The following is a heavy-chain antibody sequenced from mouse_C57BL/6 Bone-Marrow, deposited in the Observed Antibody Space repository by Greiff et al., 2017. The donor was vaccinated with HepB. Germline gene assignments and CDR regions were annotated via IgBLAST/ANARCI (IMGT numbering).Heavy chain of an antibody. CDR3: ARGKLITGYWYFDV. CDR2: IYPGSGST. V-gene: IGHV1-55*01. D-gene: IGHD1-3*01. J-gene: IGHJ1*03. CDR1: GYTFTSYW. Sequence: VKLQQPGAELVKPGASVKMSCKASGYTFTSYWITWVKQRPGQGLEWIGDIYPGSGSTNYNEKFKSKATLTVDTSSSTAYMQLSSLTSEDSAVYYCARGKLITGYWYFDVWGTGTTVTVSS.